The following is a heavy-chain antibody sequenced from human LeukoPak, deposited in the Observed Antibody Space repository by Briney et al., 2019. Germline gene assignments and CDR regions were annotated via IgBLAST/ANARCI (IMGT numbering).Heavy chain of an antibody. Sequence: GGSLRLSCEASGFTLSNYWMYWVRQAPGKGLVWVSRIDNDGSSTIYADSVRGRFTISRDNAKNTLYLQMNSVRADDTAVYYCTRRRDREAFDLWGQGTMVTVSS. CDR1: GFTLSNYW. CDR2: IDNDGSST. J-gene: IGHJ3*01. V-gene: IGHV3-74*01. CDR3: TRRRDREAFDL. D-gene: IGHD1-14*01.